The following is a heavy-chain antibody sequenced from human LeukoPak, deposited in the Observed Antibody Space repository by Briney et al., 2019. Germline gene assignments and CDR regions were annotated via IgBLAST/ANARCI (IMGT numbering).Heavy chain of an antibody. CDR1: GFIFSSNT. Sequence: GGSLRLSCAASGFIFSSNTMNWVRQAPGKGLEWVAVISYDGSNKDYADSVKGRFTISRDNSKNTLYLQMNSLRAEDTAVYYCARDLPLYCSGGSCYPTLFYWGQGTLVTVSS. CDR3: ARDLPLYCSGGSCYPTLFY. V-gene: IGHV3-30-3*01. CDR2: ISYDGSNK. J-gene: IGHJ4*02. D-gene: IGHD2-15*01.